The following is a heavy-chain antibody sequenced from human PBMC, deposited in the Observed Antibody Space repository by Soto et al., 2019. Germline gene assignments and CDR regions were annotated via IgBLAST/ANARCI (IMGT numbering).Heavy chain of an antibody. V-gene: IGHV4-39*01. CDR2: IYYSGST. CDR1: GGSISSSSYY. J-gene: IGHJ4*02. CDR3: ASSHDYGDYVLL. Sequence: LSLTCTVSGGSISSSSYYWGWIRQPPGKGLEWIGSIYYSGSTYYNPSLKSRVTISVDTSKNQFSLKLSSVTAADTAVYYCASSHDYGDYVLLWDQGTLVTVSS. D-gene: IGHD4-17*01.